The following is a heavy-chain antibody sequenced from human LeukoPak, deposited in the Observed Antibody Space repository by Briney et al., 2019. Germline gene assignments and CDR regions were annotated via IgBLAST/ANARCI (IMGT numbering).Heavy chain of an antibody. D-gene: IGHD3-3*01. CDR3: AKGDSITIFGVVIPYFDY. V-gene: IGHV3-23*01. CDR2: ISGSGGST. CDR1: GFTFSSYA. Sequence: GGSLRLSCAASGFTFSSYAMSWVRQAPGKGLEWVSAISGSGGSTYYADSVKGRFTISRDNSKNTLYLQMNSLRAEDTAVYYCAKGDSITIFGVVIPYFDYWGQGTLVTVSS. J-gene: IGHJ4*02.